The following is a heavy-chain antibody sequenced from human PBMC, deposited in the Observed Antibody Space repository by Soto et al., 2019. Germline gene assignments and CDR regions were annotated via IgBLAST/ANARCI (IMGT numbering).Heavy chain of an antibody. CDR3: ARDVYGGSGYGY. CDR1: GFTFSSYG. CDR2: IWYDGSNK. J-gene: IGHJ4*02. D-gene: IGHD3-22*01. Sequence: GGSLRLSCAPSGFTFSSYGMHWVPQPPGKRLEWVAVIWYDGSNKYYADSVKGRFTISRDNSKNTLYLQMNSLRAEDTAVYYGARDVYGGSGYGYWGQGTLVSVSS. V-gene: IGHV3-33*01.